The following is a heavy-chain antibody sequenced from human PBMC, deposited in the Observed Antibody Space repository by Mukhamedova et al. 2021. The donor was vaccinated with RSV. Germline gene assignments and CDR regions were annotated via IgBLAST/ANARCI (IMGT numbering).Heavy chain of an antibody. D-gene: IGHD4-17*01. CDR2: IYTSGST. J-gene: IGHJ5*02. V-gene: IGHV4-4*07. Sequence: SWIRQPAGKGLEWIGRIYTSGSTNYNPSLKSRVTMSVDTSKNQFSLKLSSVTAADTAVYYCARDLDDYAGPSWFDPWGQGTLGTV. CDR3: ARDLDDYAGPSWFDP.